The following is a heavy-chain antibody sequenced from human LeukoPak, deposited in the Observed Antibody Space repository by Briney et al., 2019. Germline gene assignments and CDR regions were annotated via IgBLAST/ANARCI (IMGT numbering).Heavy chain of an antibody. CDR2: IYYSGST. CDR1: GGSISSYY. V-gene: IGHV4-59*08. J-gene: IGHJ3*02. CDR3: ARHNRNGSGLPFDI. Sequence: SETLSLTCTVSGGSISSYYWSWIRQPPGKGLEWIGYIYYSGSTNYNPSLKSRVTISVDTSKNQFSLKLSSVTAADTAVYYCARHNRNGSGLPFDIWGQGTMVTVSS. D-gene: IGHD3-10*01.